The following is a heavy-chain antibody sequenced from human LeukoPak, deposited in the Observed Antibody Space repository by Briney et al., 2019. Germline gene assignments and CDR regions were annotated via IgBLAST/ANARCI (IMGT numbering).Heavy chain of an antibody. Sequence: ASVKVSCKASGYDFTTYAISWVRQAPGQGLEWMGWIRANNGDTYYAQNFQGRVTMTTDTSTSTAYMELRSLRSDDTAVYYCARGLRVRAARLFPRPHFDYWGQGTLVTVSS. V-gene: IGHV1-18*01. CDR1: GYDFTTYA. J-gene: IGHJ4*02. CDR3: ARGLRVRAARLFPRPHFDY. D-gene: IGHD6-6*01. CDR2: IRANNGDT.